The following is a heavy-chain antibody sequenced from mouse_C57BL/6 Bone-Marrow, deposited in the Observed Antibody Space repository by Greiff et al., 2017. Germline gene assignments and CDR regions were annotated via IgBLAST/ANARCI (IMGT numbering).Heavy chain of an antibody. CDR3: AGHALLYYGSSSYWYFDF. V-gene: IGHV5-12*01. CDR1: GFTFSDYY. D-gene: IGHD1-1*01. J-gene: IGHJ1*03. CDR2: ISNGGGST. Sequence: DVHLVESGGGLVQPGGSLKLSCAASGFTFSDYYMYWVRQTPEKRLEWVAYISNGGGSTYYPDTVKGRFTIAKDNAKNTLYLQMSRLTSEDTAMYYCAGHALLYYGSSSYWYFDFWGTGTTVTVSS.